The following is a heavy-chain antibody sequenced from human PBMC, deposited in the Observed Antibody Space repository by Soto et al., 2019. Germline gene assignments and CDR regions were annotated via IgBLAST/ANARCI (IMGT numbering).Heavy chain of an antibody. V-gene: IGHV4-39*01. CDR3: ARRASGSYSDY. Sequence: QLQLQESGAGLVKPSETLSLTCTVSGGSISSSSYYWGWIRQPPGKGLEWIGTIYYSGSTYYNPSLKSRVTISVDRSKNQFSLKLSSVTAADTAVYYCARRASGSYSDYWGQGTLVTVSS. CDR1: GGSISSSSYY. CDR2: IYYSGST. J-gene: IGHJ4*02. D-gene: IGHD3-10*01.